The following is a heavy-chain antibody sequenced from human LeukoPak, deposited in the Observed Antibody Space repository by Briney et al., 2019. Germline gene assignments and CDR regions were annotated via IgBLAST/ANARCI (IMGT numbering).Heavy chain of an antibody. J-gene: IGHJ4*02. V-gene: IGHV3-9*01. CDR2: ISWNSGSI. CDR3: AKEYYYDSSGYYSKHFDY. Sequence: PGRSLRLSCAASGFTFDDYAMHWVRQAPGKGLEWVSGISWNSGSIGYADSVKGRFTISRDNAKNSLYLQMNSLRAEDTALYYCAKEYYYDSSGYYSKHFDYWGQGTLVTVSS. D-gene: IGHD3-22*01. CDR1: GFTFDDYA.